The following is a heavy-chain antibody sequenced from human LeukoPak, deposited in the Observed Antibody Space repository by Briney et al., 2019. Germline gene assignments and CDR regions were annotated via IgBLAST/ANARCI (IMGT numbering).Heavy chain of an antibody. V-gene: IGHV3-15*01. CDR1: GFTFSNAW. D-gene: IGHD6-19*01. J-gene: IGHJ6*02. CDR3: TTCMWLVPGGVNYYYGMDV. Sequence: KSGGSLRLSCAASGFTFSNAWMSWVRQAPGKGLEWVGRIKSKNDGGTTDYAAPVKGRFTISRDDSKNTLYLQMNSLKTEDTAVYYCTTCMWLVPGGVNYYYGMDVWGQRTTVTVSS. CDR2: IKSKNDGGTT.